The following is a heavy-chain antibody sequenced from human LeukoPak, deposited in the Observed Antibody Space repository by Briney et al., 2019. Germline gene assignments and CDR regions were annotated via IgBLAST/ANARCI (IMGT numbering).Heavy chain of an antibody. V-gene: IGHV3-43*02. CDR3: AVAAAGFYYYYHMDV. CDR2: ISGDGGST. CDR1: GFTFDDYA. D-gene: IGHD6-13*01. Sequence: GGSLRLSCAASGFTFDDYAMHWVRQAPGKGLEWVSLISGDGGSTYYADSVKGRFTISRDNSKNSLYLQMNSLRTEDTALYYCAVAAAGFYYYYHMDVWGKGTTVTVSS. J-gene: IGHJ6*03.